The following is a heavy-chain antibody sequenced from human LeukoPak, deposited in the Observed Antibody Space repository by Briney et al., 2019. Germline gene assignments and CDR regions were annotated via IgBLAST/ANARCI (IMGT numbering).Heavy chain of an antibody. CDR1: GGSFSDYF. J-gene: IGHJ4*02. D-gene: IGHD3-22*01. V-gene: IGHV4-34*01. CDR2: ISHSGST. CDR3: VTYYYGSSAPKRNY. Sequence: PSETLSLTCAVYGGSFSDYFWSWIRQPPGKGLEWIGEISHSGSTTYNPSLRSRVAISGDTSKKQFSLKLSSVTAADTAVYYCVTYYYGSSAPKRNYWGQGILVTVSS.